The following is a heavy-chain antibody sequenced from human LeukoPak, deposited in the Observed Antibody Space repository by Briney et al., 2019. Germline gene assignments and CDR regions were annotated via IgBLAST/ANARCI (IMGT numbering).Heavy chain of an antibody. CDR3: AREGVDIVTYDY. Sequence: GGSLRLSCAASGFTFSSYGMSWVRQAPGKGLEWVAKIKQDGSENYCVDSVKGRFTISRDNAKNSLYLQMSSLRAEDTAVYYCAREGVDIVTYDYWGQGTLVTVSS. CDR2: IKQDGSEN. D-gene: IGHD5-12*01. V-gene: IGHV3-7*03. J-gene: IGHJ4*02. CDR1: GFTFSSYG.